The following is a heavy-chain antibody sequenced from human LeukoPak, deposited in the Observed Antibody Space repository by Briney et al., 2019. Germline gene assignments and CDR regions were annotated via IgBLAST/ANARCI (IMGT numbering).Heavy chain of an antibody. CDR3: ARDLSGVAGYTYGRGIDY. CDR1: GYSLINDYY. D-gene: IGHD5-18*01. Sequence: PSETLSLTCSVSGYSLINDYYWGWIRQPPGKGLEWIGSIHHSWNTYYNPPLKSRVTLSIDTSKNQFSLKLSSLTAADTAVYYCARDLSGVAGYTYGRGIDYWGQGTLVTVSS. J-gene: IGHJ4*02. CDR2: IHHSWNT. V-gene: IGHV4-38-2*02.